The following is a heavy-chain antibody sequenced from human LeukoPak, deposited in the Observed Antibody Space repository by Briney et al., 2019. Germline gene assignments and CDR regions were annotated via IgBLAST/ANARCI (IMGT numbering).Heavy chain of an antibody. V-gene: IGHV3-53*05. CDR2: IYSGGSA. CDR3: ARGIRGSGSYLDAFDI. Sequence: PGGSLRLSCAASGFTVSSNYMSWVRQAPGKGLEWVSVIYSGGSAYYADSVKGRFTISRDNPKNTLYLQMNSLRAEDTAVYYCARGIRGSGSYLDAFDIWGQGTMVTVSS. D-gene: IGHD3-10*01. CDR1: GFTVSSNY. J-gene: IGHJ3*02.